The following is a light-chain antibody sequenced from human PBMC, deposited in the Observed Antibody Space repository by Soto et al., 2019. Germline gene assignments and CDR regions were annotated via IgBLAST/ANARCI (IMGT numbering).Light chain of an antibody. Sequence: QSVLTQPASVSGSPGQSITISCTGTSSDVGGYNYVSWYQQHPGKAPKLMIYEVSNRPSGVSNRFSGSKSGNTASLTIFGLQAEDEADYYCSSYTSSSILFGGGTKLTVL. J-gene: IGLJ2*01. CDR2: EVS. CDR3: SSYTSSSIL. CDR1: SSDVGGYNY. V-gene: IGLV2-14*01.